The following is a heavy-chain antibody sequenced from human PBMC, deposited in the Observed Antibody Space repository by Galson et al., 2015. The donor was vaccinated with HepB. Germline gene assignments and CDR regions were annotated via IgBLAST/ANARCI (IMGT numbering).Heavy chain of an antibody. J-gene: IGHJ5*02. CDR3: VKGFPLGP. CDR2: ISHSGGST. V-gene: IGHV3-23*01. CDR1: GFTLRNYA. Sequence: SLRLSCAASGFTLRNYAMSWVRQAPGKGLEWVSGISHSGGSTDYVGSVKGRFTISRDDSKNTLYLQMNSLRVDDTAVYYCVKGFPLGPCGQGTLVTVSS. D-gene: IGHD3-16*01.